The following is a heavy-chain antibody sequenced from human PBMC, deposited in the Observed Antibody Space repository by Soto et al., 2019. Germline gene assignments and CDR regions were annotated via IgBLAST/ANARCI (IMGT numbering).Heavy chain of an antibody. CDR2: IKGKSGGGTT. J-gene: IGHJ4*01. CDR3: TTDRGLAEALVFDS. CDR1: GFTFTNAW. Sequence: EVQLVESGGGLVKPGESLRLSCVASGFTFTNAWMTWVRQAPGKGLELIGRIKGKSGGGTTDYTASLKGRFSMSRDDSANTLYLQMTRLGTEDTAVYYCTTDRGLAEALVFDSWGQGTLVTVSS. V-gene: IGHV3-15*01. D-gene: IGHD3-3*02.